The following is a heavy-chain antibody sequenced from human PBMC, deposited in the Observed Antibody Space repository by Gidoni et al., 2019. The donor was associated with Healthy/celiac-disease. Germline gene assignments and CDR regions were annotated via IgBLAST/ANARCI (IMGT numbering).Heavy chain of an antibody. CDR1: GFTFSSYD. V-gene: IGHV3-13*05. CDR2: IGTAGDP. Sequence: EVQLVESGGGLVQPGGSLRLSCAASGFTFSSYDMHWVRQATGKGLEWVSAIGTAGDPYYPGSVKGRFTISRENAKNSLYLQMNSLRAGDTAVYYCARARGSPPYYYYYMDVWGKGTTVTVSS. J-gene: IGHJ6*03. CDR3: ARARGSPPYYYYYMDV.